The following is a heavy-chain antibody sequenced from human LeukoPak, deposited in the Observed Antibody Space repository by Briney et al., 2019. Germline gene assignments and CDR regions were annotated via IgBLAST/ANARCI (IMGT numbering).Heavy chain of an antibody. J-gene: IGHJ4*02. V-gene: IGHV3-23*01. CDR1: GFTFSSCA. D-gene: IGHD3-22*01. Sequence: PGGSLRLSCAASGFTFSSCAMSWVRQAPGKGLEWVSAISGSGGSTYYADSVKGRFTISRDNSKNTLYLQMNSLRAEDTAVYYCAKLVMDSSGYYPSDYWGQGTLVTVSS. CDR2: ISGSGGST. CDR3: AKLVMDSSGYYPSDY.